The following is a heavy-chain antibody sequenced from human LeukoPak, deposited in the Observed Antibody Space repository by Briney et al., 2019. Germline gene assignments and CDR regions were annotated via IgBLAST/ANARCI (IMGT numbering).Heavy chain of an antibody. D-gene: IGHD5-18*01. CDR2: IYYSGST. V-gene: IGHV4-39*07. CDR3: ARGTAMAVYYYMDV. CDR1: GGSISSSSYY. J-gene: IGHJ6*03. Sequence: PSETLSLTCTVSGGSISSSSYYWGWIRQPPGKGLEWIGSIYYSGSTYYNPSLKSRVTISVDTSKNQFSLKLSSVTAADTAVYYCARGTAMAVYYYMDVWGKGTTVTISS.